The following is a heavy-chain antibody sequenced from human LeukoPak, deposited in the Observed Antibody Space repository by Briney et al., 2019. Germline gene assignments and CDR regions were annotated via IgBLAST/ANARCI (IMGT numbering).Heavy chain of an antibody. CDR1: GLTFSSYW. Sequence: GGSLRLSCAASGLTFSSYWMHWVRQAPGKGLVWVSRINTDGSITSYADSAKGRFTISRDNAKNTLYLQMNSLRAEDTAVYYCVRIWEGAYWGQGTLVTVSS. V-gene: IGHV3-74*01. J-gene: IGHJ4*02. CDR2: INTDGSIT. CDR3: VRIWEGAY. D-gene: IGHD1-26*01.